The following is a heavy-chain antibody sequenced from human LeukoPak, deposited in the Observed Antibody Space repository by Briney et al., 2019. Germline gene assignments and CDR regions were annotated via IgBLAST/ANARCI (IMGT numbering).Heavy chain of an antibody. CDR2: ISYDGSNK. J-gene: IGHJ4*02. CDR1: GFTFSSYG. D-gene: IGHD1-26*01. Sequence: GGSLRLSCAASGFTFSSYGMHWVRQAPGKGLEWVAVISYDGSNKYYADSAKGRFTISRDNSKNTLYLQMNSLRAEDTAVYYCAKATTQWELEGYFDYWGQGTLVTVSS. V-gene: IGHV3-30*18. CDR3: AKATTQWELEGYFDY.